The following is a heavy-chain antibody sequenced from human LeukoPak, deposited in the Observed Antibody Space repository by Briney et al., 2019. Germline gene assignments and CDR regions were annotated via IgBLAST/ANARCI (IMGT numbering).Heavy chain of an antibody. CDR1: GGTFSSYA. CDR3: ASSHCGGDCLSGGAFDI. Sequence: SVKVSCKASGGTFSSYAISWVRQAPGQGLEWMGRIIPIFGTANYAQKFQGRVTITADKSTSTAYMELSSLRSEDTAVYYCASSHCGGDCLSGGAFDIWGQGTMVTVSS. D-gene: IGHD2-21*01. V-gene: IGHV1-69*06. CDR2: IIPIFGTA. J-gene: IGHJ3*02.